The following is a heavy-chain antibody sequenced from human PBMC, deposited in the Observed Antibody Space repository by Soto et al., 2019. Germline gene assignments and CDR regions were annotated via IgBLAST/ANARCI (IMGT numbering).Heavy chain of an antibody. CDR3: ARVRWTVAGPGHFDY. V-gene: IGHV4-59*01. CDR2: IYYSGST. CDR1: GGSIXXXX. J-gene: IGHJ4*02. Sequence: QVQLQESGPGLVKPSETLSLTCTVSGGSIXXXXXXXXRQPPGKXXXWIGYIYYSGSTNYNPSLKSRVTISXDXSXXXXSXKXXXXXXXXXXXYXCARVRWTVAGPGHFDYWGQGTLVTVSS. D-gene: IGHD6-19*01.